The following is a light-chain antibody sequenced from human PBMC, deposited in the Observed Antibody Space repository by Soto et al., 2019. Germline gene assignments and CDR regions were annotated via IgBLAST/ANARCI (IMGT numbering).Light chain of an antibody. CDR1: QSISNNY. V-gene: IGKV3-20*01. CDR2: GAS. J-gene: IGKJ2*01. CDR3: QQYGRALPT. Sequence: ENVLTQSPDILSLSPGERVTLSCRASQSISNNYLAWYQQKPGQAPRVLIYGASSRATGIPDRFSGSGSGTDFTLTISRLQPEDFALYYCQQYGRALPTFGRGTKLEIK.